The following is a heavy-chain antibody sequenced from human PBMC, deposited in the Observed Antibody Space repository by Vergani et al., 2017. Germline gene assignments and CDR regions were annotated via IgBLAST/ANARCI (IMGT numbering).Heavy chain of an antibody. V-gene: IGHV3-23*01. Sequence: EVQLLESGGGLVQPGRSLRLSCAASGFTFSNYAMSWVRQAPGKGLEWVSAISGSGGSAYYADSVKGRFTISRDNSKNTLYLQMNSLRVEDTAVYFCAKLGAGRPDWYFDYWGQGTLVTVSS. J-gene: IGHJ4*02. CDR1: GFTFSNYA. CDR2: ISGSGGSA. CDR3: AKLGAGRPDWYFDY. D-gene: IGHD6-6*01.